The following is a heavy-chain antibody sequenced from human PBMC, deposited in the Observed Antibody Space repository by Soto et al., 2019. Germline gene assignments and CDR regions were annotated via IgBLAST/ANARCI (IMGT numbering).Heavy chain of an antibody. V-gene: IGHV1-18*01. J-gene: IGHJ4*02. D-gene: IGHD6-13*01. CDR1: GYTFSSYG. CDR2: ISAYNGNT. CDR3: ARSLGSSSWYDY. Sequence: QVQLVQSGAEVKKPGASVKVSCKASGYTFSSYGISWVRQAPGQGLQWVGWISAYNGNTNYAQKLQGRVTMTRDTSTTEAYMELRSLRSDDTAVYCCARSLGSSSWYDYWGQGTLVTVSS.